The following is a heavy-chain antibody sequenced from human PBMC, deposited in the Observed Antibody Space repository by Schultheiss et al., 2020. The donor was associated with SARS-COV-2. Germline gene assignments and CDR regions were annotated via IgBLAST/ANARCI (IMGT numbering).Heavy chain of an antibody. J-gene: IGHJ6*03. CDR3: ARALGYCSSTSCQFYYYYMDV. CDR2: ISYDGSNK. Sequence: GGSLRLSCAASGFTFSSYGMHWVRQAPGKGLEWVAVISYDGSNKYYADSVKGRFTISRDNSKNTLYLQMNSLRAEDTAVYYCARALGYCSSTSCQFYYYYMDVWGKGTTVTVSS. CDR1: GFTFSSYG. D-gene: IGHD2-2*01. V-gene: IGHV3-33*05.